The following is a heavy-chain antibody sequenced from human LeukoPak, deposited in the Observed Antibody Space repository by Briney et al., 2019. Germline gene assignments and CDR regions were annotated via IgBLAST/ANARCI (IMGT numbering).Heavy chain of an antibody. CDR1: GFSFNDAW. CDR3: TTDPGDVVVTALEADFDY. D-gene: IGHD2-21*02. V-gene: IGHV3-15*07. J-gene: IGHJ4*02. Sequence: PGGSLRLSCAASGFSFNDAWMNWVRQAPGKGLEWVGRIKRKADGETTDYAAPVKDRFTVSRDDSKNTLYLQMNSLKTEDTAVYYCTTDPGDVVVTALEADFDYWGQGTLVTVSS. CDR2: IKRKADGETT.